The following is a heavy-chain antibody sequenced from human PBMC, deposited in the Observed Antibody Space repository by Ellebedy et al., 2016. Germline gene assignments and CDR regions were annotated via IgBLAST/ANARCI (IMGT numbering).Heavy chain of an antibody. D-gene: IGHD6-6*01. J-gene: IGHJ5*02. CDR2: ISAYNGNT. CDR3: AREESIAARPGWFNP. V-gene: IGHV1-18*01. Sequence: ASVKVSCXASGYTFTSYGISWVRQAPGQGLEWMGWISAYNGNTNYAQKLQGRVTMTTDTSTSTAYMELSSLRSEDTAVYYCAREESIAARPGWFNPWGQGTLVTVSS. CDR1: GYTFTSYG.